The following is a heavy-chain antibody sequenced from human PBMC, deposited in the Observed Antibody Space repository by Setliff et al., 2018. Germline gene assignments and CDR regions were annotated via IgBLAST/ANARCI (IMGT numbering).Heavy chain of an antibody. V-gene: IGHV3-21*01. CDR2: IDTSSSYI. D-gene: IGHD5-18*01. CDR1: GFTFSTYT. Sequence: GGSLRLSCAASGFTFSTYTMNWVRQAPGKGLEWVSSIDTSSSYIYHADSVKGRFTISRDNAKTSLYLQMDSLRAEDTAVYFCARSPGWIPWFDSWGQGTLVTVSS. J-gene: IGHJ5*01. CDR3: ARSPGWIPWFDS.